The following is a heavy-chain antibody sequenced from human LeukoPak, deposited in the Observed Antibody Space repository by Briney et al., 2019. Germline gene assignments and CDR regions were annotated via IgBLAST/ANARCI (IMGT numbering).Heavy chain of an antibody. CDR2: ISYDGSNK. CDR1: GFTFSSYA. D-gene: IGHD3-3*01. Sequence: GGSLRLSCAASGFTFSSYAMHWVRQAPGKGLEWVAVISYDGSNKYYADSVKGRFTISRDNSKNTLYLQINSLRAEDTAVYYCARDKDDFWSGMGGYWGQGTLVTVSS. CDR3: ARDKDDFWSGMGGY. V-gene: IGHV3-30-3*01. J-gene: IGHJ4*02.